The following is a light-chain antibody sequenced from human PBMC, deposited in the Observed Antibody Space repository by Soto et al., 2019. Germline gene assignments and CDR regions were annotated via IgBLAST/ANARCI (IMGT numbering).Light chain of an antibody. Sequence: EIVMKLSPGALSLTPGERATLSCRASQSISGNLVWYQQKPGHAPGLLIYGASTRATGIPARYSGSGSGTEFTLTITSLQSEDFAVYYCQQYNNWPQITFGQGTRLEI. V-gene: IGKV3-15*01. J-gene: IGKJ5*01. CDR1: QSISGN. CDR2: GAS. CDR3: QQYNNWPQIT.